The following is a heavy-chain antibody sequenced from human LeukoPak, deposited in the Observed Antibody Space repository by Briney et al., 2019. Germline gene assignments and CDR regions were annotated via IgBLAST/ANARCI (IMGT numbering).Heavy chain of an antibody. V-gene: IGHV3-30*04. CDR1: GFTFSSYA. CDR2: ISYDGSHK. D-gene: IGHD1-1*01. CDR3: ARGVWNDEGLDS. Sequence: PGGSLRLSCAASGFTFSSYAMHWVRQAPGKGLGWVALISYDGSHKYYADSVKGRFTISRDNSKNTLYLQMNSLRAEDTAVYYCARGVWNDEGLDSWGQGTLVIVSS. J-gene: IGHJ4*02.